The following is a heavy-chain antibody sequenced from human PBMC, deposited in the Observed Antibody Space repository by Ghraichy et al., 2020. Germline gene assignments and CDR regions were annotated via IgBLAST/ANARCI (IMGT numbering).Heavy chain of an antibody. J-gene: IGHJ4*02. CDR2: ISGSGGST. V-gene: IGHV3-23*01. CDR3: AKDLAWSLDY. D-gene: IGHD2-8*02. CDR1: GFSFSSYG. Sequence: GGSLRLSCAASGFSFSSYGMSWVRQAPGQGLEWVSAISGSGGSTFYADSVKGRFTISRDNSKNTLYLQLSSLRAEDTAVYYCAKDLAWSLDYWGQGTLVTVSS.